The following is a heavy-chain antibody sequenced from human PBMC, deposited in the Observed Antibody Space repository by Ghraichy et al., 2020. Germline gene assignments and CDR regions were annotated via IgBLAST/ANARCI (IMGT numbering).Heavy chain of an antibody. D-gene: IGHD6-13*01. Sequence: GSLRLSCSASGFTFSSYAMHWVRQAPGKGLEYVSAISSNGGSTYYADSVKGRFTISRDNSKNTLYLQMSSLRAEDTAVYYCVKGRYSSPGDAFDIWGQGTMVTVSS. J-gene: IGHJ3*02. CDR3: VKGRYSSPGDAFDI. CDR2: ISSNGGST. CDR1: GFTFSSYA. V-gene: IGHV3-64D*06.